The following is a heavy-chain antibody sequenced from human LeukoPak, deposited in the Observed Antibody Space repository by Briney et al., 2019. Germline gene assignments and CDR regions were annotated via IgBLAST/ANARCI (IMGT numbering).Heavy chain of an antibody. CDR1: GYTFTGYY. Sequence: ASVKVSCKASGYTFTGYYMHWVRQAPGQGLEWMGWINPNSGGTNYAQKFQGRVTMTRDTSISTAYMELSRLRSDDTAVYYCARVGGGYGDPNRWYYYYMDVWGKGTTVTVSS. J-gene: IGHJ6*03. D-gene: IGHD4-17*01. CDR2: INPNSGGT. CDR3: ARVGGGYGDPNRWYYYYMDV. V-gene: IGHV1-2*02.